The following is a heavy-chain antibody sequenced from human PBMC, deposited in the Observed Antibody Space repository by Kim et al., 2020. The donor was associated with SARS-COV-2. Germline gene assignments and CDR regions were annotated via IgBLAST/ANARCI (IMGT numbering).Heavy chain of an antibody. J-gene: IGHJ5*02. D-gene: IGHD3-9*01. CDR2: INAGNGDT. Sequence: ASVKVSCKASGYTFTSYAMPWVRQAPGQRLEWMGWINAGNGDTKYSQKFQGRLTITRDTSASTAYMELRSLRSEDTAVYYCAGADWLLYEGYWFDRWGQGTLVTVSS. V-gene: IGHV1-3*01. CDR3: AGADWLLYEGYWFDR. CDR1: GYTFTSYA.